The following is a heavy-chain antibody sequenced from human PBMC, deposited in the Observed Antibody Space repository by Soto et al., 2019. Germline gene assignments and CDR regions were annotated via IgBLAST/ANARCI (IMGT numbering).Heavy chain of an antibody. J-gene: IGHJ5*02. D-gene: IGHD3-16*02. V-gene: IGHV3-21*01. CDR2: ISGSSIYM. CDR1: GFTFSDYS. CDR3: ARDYRPFDP. Sequence: GSLRLSCAASGFTFSDYSMNWVRQAPGKGLEWVSSISGSSIYMYYADSVKGRFTISRDNAKNSLYLQMNSLRAEDTAVYYCARDYRPFDPWGQGTLVTVSS.